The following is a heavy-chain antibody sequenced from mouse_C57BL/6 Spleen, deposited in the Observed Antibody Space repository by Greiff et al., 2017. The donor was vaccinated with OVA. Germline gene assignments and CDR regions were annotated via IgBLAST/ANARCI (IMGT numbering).Heavy chain of an antibody. D-gene: IGHD1-2*01. CDR1: GFTFSDYG. CDR2: ISSGSSTI. Sequence: EVHLVESGGGLVKPGGSLKLSCAASGFTFSDYGMHWVRQAPEKGLEWVAYISSGSSTIYYADTVKGRFTISRDNAKNTLFLQMTSLRSEDTAMYYCARALHYCSKACGYWGQGTTLTVSS. CDR3: ARALHYCSKACGY. J-gene: IGHJ2*01. V-gene: IGHV5-17*01.